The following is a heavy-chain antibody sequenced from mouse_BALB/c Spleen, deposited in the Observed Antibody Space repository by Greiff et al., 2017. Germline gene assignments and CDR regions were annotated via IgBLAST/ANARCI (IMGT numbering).Heavy chain of an antibody. CDR1: GYTFTSYV. D-gene: IGHD2-3*01. Sequence: VQLQQSGPELVKPGASVKMSCKASGYTFTSYVMHWVKQKPGQGLEWIGYINPYNDGTKYNEKFKGKATLTSDKSSSTAYMELSSLTSEDSAVYYCARQGRDDGYYDYYAMDYWGQGTSVTVSS. J-gene: IGHJ4*01. CDR2: INPYNDGT. V-gene: IGHV1-14*01. CDR3: ARQGRDDGYYDYYAMDY.